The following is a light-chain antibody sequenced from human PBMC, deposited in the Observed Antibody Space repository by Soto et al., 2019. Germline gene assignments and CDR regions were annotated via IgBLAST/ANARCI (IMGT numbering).Light chain of an antibody. V-gene: IGKV1-12*01. CDR3: QQANSFPLT. Sequence: DIQVTQSPSSVSASVGDRVTITCRASQDISSWLAWYQQKPGKAPKLLIYAASSLQSGVPSRFSGSGSGTDFSLPITSLQPEDFASDYCQQANSFPLTFGGGTKVEIK. CDR1: QDISSW. CDR2: AAS. J-gene: IGKJ4*01.